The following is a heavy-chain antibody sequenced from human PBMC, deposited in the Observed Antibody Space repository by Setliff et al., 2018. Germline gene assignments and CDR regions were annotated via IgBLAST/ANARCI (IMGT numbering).Heavy chain of an antibody. Sequence: ASVKVSCKASGYTFTSYALHWLRQAPGQGLEWMTYINGGNGNTHYSQKFRGRVTVTRDTSASTVFTELSTLSSEDTAVYYCAREVYDILTGYSYWYFDLWGRGTLVTVSS. CDR2: INGGNGNT. V-gene: IGHV1-3*01. J-gene: IGHJ2*01. CDR1: GYTFTSYA. D-gene: IGHD3-9*01. CDR3: AREVYDILTGYSYWYFDL.